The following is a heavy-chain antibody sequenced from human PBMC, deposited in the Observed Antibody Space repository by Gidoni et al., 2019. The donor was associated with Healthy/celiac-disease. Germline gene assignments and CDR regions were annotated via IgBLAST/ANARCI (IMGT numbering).Heavy chain of an antibody. J-gene: IGHJ4*02. CDR1: GFTFSSSA. D-gene: IGHD2-15*01. CDR3: ARDLPGGGSDY. V-gene: IGHV3-30-3*01. CDR2: ISYDGSNK. Sequence: QVQLVESGGGVVQPGRSLRLSCAASGFTFSSSAMHWVRQAPGKGLEWVAVISYDGSNKYYADYVKGRFTISRDNSKNTLYLQMNSLRAEDTAVYYCARDLPGGGSDYWGQGTLVTVSS.